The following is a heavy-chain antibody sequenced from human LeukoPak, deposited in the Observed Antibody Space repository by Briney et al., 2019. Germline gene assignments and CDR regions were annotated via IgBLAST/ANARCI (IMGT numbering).Heavy chain of an antibody. CDR1: GGSISSGDYY. CDR2: IYYSGST. J-gene: IGHJ4*02. Sequence: SQTLSLTCTVSGGSISSGDYYWSWIRQPPGKGLEWIGYIYYSGSTYYNPSLKSRVTISVDTSKNQFSLKLSSVTAADTAVHYCALHSGYDVHFDYWGQGTLVTVSS. V-gene: IGHV4-30-4*01. CDR3: ALHSGYDVHFDY. D-gene: IGHD5-12*01.